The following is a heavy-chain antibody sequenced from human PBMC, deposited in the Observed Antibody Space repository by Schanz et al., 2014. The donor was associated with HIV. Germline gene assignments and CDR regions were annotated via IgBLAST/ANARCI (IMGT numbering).Heavy chain of an antibody. CDR3: ARTPYYFDY. CDR2: INHSGST. V-gene: IGHV4-34*02. Sequence: QVQLQQWGAGLLKPSETLSLTCAVYGGSFRGYYWTWIRQFPGLGLEWIGEINHSGSTNYNPSLKSRVTISVDTSKNQFSLRLNSVTAADTAVYYCARTPYYFDYWGQGTLVTVSS. J-gene: IGHJ4*02. CDR1: GGSFRGYY.